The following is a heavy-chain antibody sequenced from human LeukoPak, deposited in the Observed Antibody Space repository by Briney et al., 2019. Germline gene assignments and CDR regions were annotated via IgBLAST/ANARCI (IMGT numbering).Heavy chain of an antibody. CDR3: ARRGYSYGYHWYYYYYMDV. D-gene: IGHD5-18*01. J-gene: IGHJ6*03. Sequence: GASVKVSCKASGYTFTGYYMHWVRQAPGQGLEWMGWISAYNGNTNYAQKLQGRVTMTTDTSTSTAYMELRSLRSDDTAVYYCARRGYSYGYHWYYYYYMDVWGKGTTVTVSS. V-gene: IGHV1-18*04. CDR2: ISAYNGNT. CDR1: GYTFTGYY.